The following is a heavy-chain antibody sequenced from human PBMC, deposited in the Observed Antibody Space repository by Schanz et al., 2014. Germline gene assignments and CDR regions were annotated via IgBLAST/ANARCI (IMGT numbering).Heavy chain of an antibody. CDR3: AREQRMAAAGLVDY. D-gene: IGHD6-13*01. CDR2: ISASGGST. Sequence: EVQLVESGGGLVKPGGSLRLSCAASGFTFSSYSMNWVRQAPGKGLEWVSTISASGGSTYYADSVKGRFTISRDNAKNSLYQQMNSLRAEDTAVYYCAREQRMAAAGLVDYWGHGTLVTVSS. J-gene: IGHJ4*01. CDR1: GFTFSSYS. V-gene: IGHV3-21*04.